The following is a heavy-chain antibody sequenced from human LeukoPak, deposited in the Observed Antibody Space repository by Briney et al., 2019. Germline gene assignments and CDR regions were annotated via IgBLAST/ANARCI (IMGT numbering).Heavy chain of an antibody. Sequence: GGSLRLSCAASGFTFNSYSMNWVRPAPGKGLEWVSYISSSSGTKYYADSVKGRFTISRDNAKNSLYLQMNSLRAEDTAVYYCARWISGRYYAVDYWGQGTLVTVSS. J-gene: IGHJ4*02. CDR1: GFTFNSYS. CDR2: ISSSSGTK. V-gene: IGHV3-48*01. D-gene: IGHD1-26*01. CDR3: ARWISGRYYAVDY.